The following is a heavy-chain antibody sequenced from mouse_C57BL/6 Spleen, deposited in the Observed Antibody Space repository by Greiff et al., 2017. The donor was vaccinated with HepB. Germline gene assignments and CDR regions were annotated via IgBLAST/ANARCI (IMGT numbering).Heavy chain of an antibody. CDR3: TDWLFAY. CDR2: IRLKSDNYAT. D-gene: IGHD4-1*01. CDR1: GFTFSNYW. J-gene: IGHJ3*01. V-gene: IGHV6-3*01. Sequence: EVKVEESGGGLVQPGGSMKLSCVASGFTFSNYWMNWVRQSPEKGLEWVAQIRLKSDNYATHYAESVKGRFTISRDDSKSSVYLQMNNLRAEDTGIYYCTDWLFAYWGQGTLVTVSA.